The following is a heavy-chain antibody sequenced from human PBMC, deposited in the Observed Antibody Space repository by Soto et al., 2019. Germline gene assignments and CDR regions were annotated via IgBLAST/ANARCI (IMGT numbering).Heavy chain of an antibody. CDR3: ARSDNYVPFDH. CDR1: GGSISIGVYY. D-gene: IGHD4-4*01. J-gene: IGHJ4*02. Sequence: QVQLQESGPGLVKPSQTLSLTCTVSGGSISIGVYYWSWIRQPPGKGLEWIGYIYYSGFTYYNPSLNSRLTMSVDTSKNQFSLKLSSVIAADTAVYYCARSDNYVPFDHWGQGTLVTVSS. V-gene: IGHV4-30-4*01. CDR2: IYYSGFT.